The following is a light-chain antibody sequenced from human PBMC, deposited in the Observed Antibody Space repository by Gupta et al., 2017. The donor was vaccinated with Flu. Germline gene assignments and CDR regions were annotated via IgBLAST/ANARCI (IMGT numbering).Light chain of an antibody. CDR2: ATS. CDR3: QHYGSPPVYT. V-gene: IGKV3-20*01. CDR1: QSVSSDY. J-gene: IGKJ2*01. Sequence: IVLTQSPGTLSLSPGERATLSCRASQSVSSDYIAWYKHVAGQAPRLLVSATSDRDTGVPDRFSGSGYGTDFSLTISRGEPEDFARYYCQHYGSPPVYTFGRGTKLQIK.